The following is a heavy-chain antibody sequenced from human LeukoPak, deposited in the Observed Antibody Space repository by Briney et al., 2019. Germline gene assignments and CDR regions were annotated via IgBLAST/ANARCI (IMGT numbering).Heavy chain of an antibody. D-gene: IGHD6-6*01. J-gene: IGHJ5*02. V-gene: IGHV1-46*01. CDR2: INPSSGFK. CDR3: ARDLGGSSSYVWLDP. CDR1: GYTFTTYH. Sequence: ASVKVSCKASGYTFTTYHMHWVRQAPGQGLEWMGIINPSSGFKHNAQKFQDRFTITRDTSTSTVYMELSSLTSEDTAVYYCARDLGGSSSYVWLDPWGQGTLVTVSS.